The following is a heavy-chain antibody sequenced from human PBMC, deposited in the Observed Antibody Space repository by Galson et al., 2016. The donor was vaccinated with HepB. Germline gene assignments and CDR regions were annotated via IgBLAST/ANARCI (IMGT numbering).Heavy chain of an antibody. D-gene: IGHD5-18*01. CDR3: AHVRGYSYGHCFDY. CDR1: TFSFSSSGMG. J-gene: IGHJ4*02. V-gene: IGHV2-5*01. CDR2: VYWNDDK. Sequence: PALVKPTQTLTLTCTFSTFSFSSSGMGVGWIRQPPGKALEWLALVYWNDDKRYSPSLKSRLTTTKDTPKNQVVLTMVNMDPLDTATYYCAHVRGYSYGHCFDYWGQGILVTVSS.